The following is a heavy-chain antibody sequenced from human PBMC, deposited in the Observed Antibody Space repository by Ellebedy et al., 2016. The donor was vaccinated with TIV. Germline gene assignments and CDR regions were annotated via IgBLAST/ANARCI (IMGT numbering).Heavy chain of an antibody. Sequence: AASVKVSCKTSGFTFTRYYVHWVRQAPGQGLEWMGTINPSGGTTYAQKFQGRVTMTTDASTSTVYMELSSLRSEDTALYYCARERHDTSGYYSACVLDPWGQGTLVTVSS. CDR2: INPSGGT. V-gene: IGHV1-46*01. CDR3: ARERHDTSGYYSACVLDP. CDR1: GFTFTRYY. D-gene: IGHD3-22*01. J-gene: IGHJ5*02.